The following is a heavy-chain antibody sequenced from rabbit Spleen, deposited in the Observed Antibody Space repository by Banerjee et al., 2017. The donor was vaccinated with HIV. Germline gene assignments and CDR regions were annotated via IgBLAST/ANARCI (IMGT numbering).Heavy chain of an antibody. V-gene: IGHV1S40*01. J-gene: IGHJ6*01. Sequence: QSLEESGGDLVKPGASLTLTCIASGVSFSGDSYMCWVRQAPRKGLEWIVCIDTGSSGFTYFASWAKGRFTISKTSSTTVTLQMTSLTAADTATYFCARDTGSSFSSYGMDLWGQGTLVTVS. CDR3: ARDTGSSFSSYGMDL. CDR1: GVSFSGDSY. D-gene: IGHD8-1*01. CDR2: IDTGSSGFT.